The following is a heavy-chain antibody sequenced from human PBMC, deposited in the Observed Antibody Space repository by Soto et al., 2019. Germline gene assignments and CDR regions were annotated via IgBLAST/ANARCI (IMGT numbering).Heavy chain of an antibody. V-gene: IGHV1-69*06. D-gene: IGHD6-6*01. CDR2: IIPIFGTA. J-gene: IGHJ4*02. CDR1: GGTFSSYA. Sequence: GASVKVSCKASGGTFSSYAISCVRQAPGQGLEWMGGIIPIFGTANYAQKFQGRVTITADKSTSTAYMELSSLRSEDTAVYYCARRGDSSSATFDYWGQGTLVTVSS. CDR3: ARRGDSSSATFDY.